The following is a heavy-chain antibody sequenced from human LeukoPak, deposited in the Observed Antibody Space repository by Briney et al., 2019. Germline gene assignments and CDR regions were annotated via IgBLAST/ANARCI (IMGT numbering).Heavy chain of an antibody. D-gene: IGHD6-6*01. V-gene: IGHV4-59*01. Sequence: SETLSLTCTVSGGSISSYYWSWIRQPPGKGLEWVGYIYYSGSTNYNPSLKSRVTISVDTSKNQFSLKLSSVTAADTAVYYCAREEYSSSSWFDPWGQGTLVTVSS. CDR3: AREEYSSSSWFDP. CDR2: IYYSGST. J-gene: IGHJ5*02. CDR1: GGSISSYY.